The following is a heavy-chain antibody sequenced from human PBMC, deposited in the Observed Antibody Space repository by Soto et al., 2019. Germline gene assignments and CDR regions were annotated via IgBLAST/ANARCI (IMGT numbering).Heavy chain of an antibody. Sequence: VSCKASGGTFSSYAISWVRQAPGQGLEWMGGIIPIFGTANYAQKFQGRVTITADESTSTAYMELSSLRSEDTAVYYCARDPAWGSSSSESYYYYGMDVWGQGTTVTVSS. D-gene: IGHD6-6*01. CDR3: ARDPAWGSSSSESYYYYGMDV. V-gene: IGHV1-69*01. CDR2: IIPIFGTA. J-gene: IGHJ6*02. CDR1: GGTFSSYA.